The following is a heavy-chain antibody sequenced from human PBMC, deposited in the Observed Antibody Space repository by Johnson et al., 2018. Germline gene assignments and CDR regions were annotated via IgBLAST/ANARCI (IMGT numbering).Heavy chain of an antibody. Sequence: QVQLVQSGGGVVQPGRSLRLSCAASGFTFSNYGLHWVRQAPGKGLEWVAVISYDGSNKYYEDSVKGRLTISRDNSEKMMYLQMNRLRAEDTVVYYCEKEGEGDALDFWGQGTMVTVSS. CDR3: EKEGEGDALDF. V-gene: IGHV3-30*18. D-gene: IGHD3-10*01. CDR1: GFTFSNYG. CDR2: ISYDGSNK. J-gene: IGHJ3*01.